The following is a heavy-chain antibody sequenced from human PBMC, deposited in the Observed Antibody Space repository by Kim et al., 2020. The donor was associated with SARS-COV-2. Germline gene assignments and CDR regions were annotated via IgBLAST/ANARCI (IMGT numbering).Heavy chain of an antibody. Sequence: GGSLRLSCAASGFTFSSYAMSWVRQAPGKGLEWVSAISGSGGSTYYADSVKGRFTISRDNSKNELYLQMNSLRADDTAVYYCAKTGITMIVVVPLGVGAFDIWGQGTMVTVSS. CDR2: ISGSGGST. CDR3: AKTGITMIVVVPLGVGAFDI. D-gene: IGHD3-22*01. J-gene: IGHJ3*02. CDR1: GFTFSSYA. V-gene: IGHV3-23*01.